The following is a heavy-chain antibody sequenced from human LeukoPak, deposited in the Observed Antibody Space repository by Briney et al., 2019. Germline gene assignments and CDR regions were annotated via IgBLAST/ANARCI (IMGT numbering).Heavy chain of an antibody. J-gene: IGHJ4*02. CDR2: IKQDGSEK. CDR1: GFTFSSYW. D-gene: IGHD3-22*01. Sequence: GGSLRLSCAASGFTFSSYWMSWVSQAPGKGLEWVANIKQDGSEKYYVDSVKGRSTISRDNAKNSLYLQMNSLRAEDTAVYYCARDVYYYDSSGYYYMDYWGQGTLVTVSS. V-gene: IGHV3-7*01. CDR3: ARDVYYYDSSGYYYMDY.